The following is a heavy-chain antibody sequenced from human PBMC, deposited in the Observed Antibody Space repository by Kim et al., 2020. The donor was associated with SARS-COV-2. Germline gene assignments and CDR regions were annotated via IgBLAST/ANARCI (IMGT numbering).Heavy chain of an antibody. CDR3: TRVARIRLWMDV. CDR1: GGSVNSGSYY. CDR2: IYYTGST. Sequence: SETLSLTCIVSGGSVNSGSYYWSWIRQPPGKRLEWIGYIYYTGSTNYNPSLKSRVTISVDTSKNQFSLKLTSVTAADTAVYYCTRVARIRLWMDVWGQGTTVTVSS. D-gene: IGHD2-21*01. J-gene: IGHJ6*02. V-gene: IGHV4-61*01.